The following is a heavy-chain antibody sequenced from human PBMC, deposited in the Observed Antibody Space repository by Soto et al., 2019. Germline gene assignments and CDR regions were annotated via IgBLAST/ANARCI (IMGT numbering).Heavy chain of an antibody. V-gene: IGHV4-31*03. Sequence: QVQLQESGPGLVKPSQTLSLTCTVSGGSISSGGYYWSWIRQHPGKGLEWIGYIYYSGRTYYNPSSKSRVTLSVDTSKNQFSLKLSAVPAADTAVYYCAREGGIVGATAADYWGQGTLVTVSS. CDR2: IYYSGRT. J-gene: IGHJ4*02. CDR1: GGSISSGGYY. D-gene: IGHD1-26*01. CDR3: AREGGIVGATAADY.